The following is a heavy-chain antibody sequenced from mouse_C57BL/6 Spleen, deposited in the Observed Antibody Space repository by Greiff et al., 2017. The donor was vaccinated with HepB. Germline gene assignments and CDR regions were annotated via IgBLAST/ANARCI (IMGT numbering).Heavy chain of an antibody. Sequence: EVKLQQSGPELVKPGASVKISCKASGYTFTDYYMNWVKQSHGKSLEWIGDINPNNGGTSYNQKFKGKATLTVDKSSSTAYMELRSLTSEDSAVYYCARGDDYDPPFAYWGQGTLVTVSA. J-gene: IGHJ3*01. D-gene: IGHD2-4*01. V-gene: IGHV1-26*01. CDR3: ARGDDYDPPFAY. CDR1: GYTFTDYY. CDR2: INPNNGGT.